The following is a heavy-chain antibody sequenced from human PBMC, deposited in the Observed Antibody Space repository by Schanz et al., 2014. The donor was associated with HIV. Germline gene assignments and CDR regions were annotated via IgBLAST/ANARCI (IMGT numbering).Heavy chain of an antibody. J-gene: IGHJ4*02. CDR2: ISDDGSKK. V-gene: IGHV3-30*03. D-gene: IGHD3-3*01. Sequence: VQLVESGGGVVQPGRSRRLACAASGFTFSSYDMHWLRQAPGRGLEWVALISDDGSKKFYADSVKGRFVISRDNSNNTLYLQMSSLRAEDTAVYFCVDFWIGYFRYWGRGTLVSVSS. CDR3: VDFWIGYFRY. CDR1: GFTFSSYD.